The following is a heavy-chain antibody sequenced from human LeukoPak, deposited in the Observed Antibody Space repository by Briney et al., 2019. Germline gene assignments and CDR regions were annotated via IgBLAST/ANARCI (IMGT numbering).Heavy chain of an antibody. CDR3: ARDTRYCSGTSCRNAYYYYGMDV. CDR2: ISYDGSNK. CDR1: GFTFSSYA. D-gene: IGHD2-2*01. Sequence: GGFLRLSCAASGFTFSSYAMHWVRQAPGKGLEWVAVISYDGSNKYYADSVKGRFTISRDNSKNTLYLQMNSLRAEDTAVYYCARDTRYCSGTSCRNAYYYYGMDVWGQGTTVTVSS. V-gene: IGHV3-30-3*01. J-gene: IGHJ6*02.